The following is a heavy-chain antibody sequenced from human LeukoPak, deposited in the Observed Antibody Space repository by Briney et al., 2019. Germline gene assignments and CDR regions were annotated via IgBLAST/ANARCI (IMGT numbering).Heavy chain of an antibody. Sequence: GGSLRLSCTASGFTFGDYAMSWVRQAPGKGLERVGFIRSKAYGGTTEYAASVKGRFTISRDDSKSIAYLQMNSLKTEDTAVYYCTREYGDLRGVYWGQGTLVTVSS. V-gene: IGHV3-49*04. CDR1: GFTFGDYA. J-gene: IGHJ4*02. D-gene: IGHD4-17*01. CDR3: TREYGDLRGVY. CDR2: IRSKAYGGTT.